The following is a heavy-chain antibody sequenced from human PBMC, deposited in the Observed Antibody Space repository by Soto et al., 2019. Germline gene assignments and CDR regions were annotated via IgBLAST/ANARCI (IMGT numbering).Heavy chain of an antibody. Sequence: SETLSLTGTVTGGTISGYYWTWIRQSAGGGLEWIGRIYSSGSTYYNPSLKCRVTISVDTSKNHFSLRLSSVTAADTAVFYCARVRTVGMSGSPGDSWGQGTLVTVSS. D-gene: IGHD3-10*01. CDR2: IYSSGST. V-gene: IGHV4-4*07. J-gene: IGHJ4*02. CDR3: ARVRTVGMSGSPGDS. CDR1: GGTISGYY.